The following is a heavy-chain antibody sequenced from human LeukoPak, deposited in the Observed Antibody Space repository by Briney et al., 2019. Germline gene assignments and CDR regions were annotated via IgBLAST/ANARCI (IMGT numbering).Heavy chain of an antibody. J-gene: IGHJ4*02. V-gene: IGHV3-7*04. CDR3: VRPLLSGSNMVFDY. CDR2: LNEDGGDT. D-gene: IGHD1-26*01. CDR1: GFTFNNCW. Sequence: GGSLSLSCAVSGFTFNNCWMTWVRQAPGSGLVWVVSLNEDGGDTRYADSVKGRFTISRDNPKTSVYMQMTCLRAEDSAIYYCVRPLLSGSNMVFDYWGQGTLFTVSS.